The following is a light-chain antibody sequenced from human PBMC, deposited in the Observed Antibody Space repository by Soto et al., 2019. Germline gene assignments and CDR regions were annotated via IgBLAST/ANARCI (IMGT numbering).Light chain of an antibody. V-gene: IGKV3-20*01. CDR1: QTISSGF. CDR2: GAP. Sequence: EVVLTQSPGTLSLSPGERATLSCRTSQTISSGFLTWYQQKPGQTPRLLIYGAPTRATGIPDRFSASGSGTDFTLTISRLEPEDSAVYYCQLLTFGGGTKVEIK. CDR3: QLLT. J-gene: IGKJ4*01.